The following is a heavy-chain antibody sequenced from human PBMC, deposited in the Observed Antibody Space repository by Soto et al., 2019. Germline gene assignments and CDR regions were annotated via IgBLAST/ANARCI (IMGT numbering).Heavy chain of an antibody. Sequence: GGSLRLSCAASGFTFSSYTMTWVSQAPGKGLKWVSSISSSSGSTYYADSVKGRFTVSRDNPKNTLYLQMNSLRAEDTAVYYCAKTEYSSSWYDPRYYYGMDVWGQGTTVTV. CDR3: AKTEYSSSWYDPRYYYGMDV. CDR2: ISSSSGST. D-gene: IGHD6-13*01. V-gene: IGHV3-23*01. CDR1: GFTFSSYT. J-gene: IGHJ6*02.